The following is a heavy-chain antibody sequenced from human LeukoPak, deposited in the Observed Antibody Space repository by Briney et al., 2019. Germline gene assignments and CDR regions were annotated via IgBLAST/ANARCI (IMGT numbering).Heavy chain of an antibody. J-gene: IGHJ4*02. CDR3: ARDLMGRQWLVDDFDY. CDR1: GGSISNYY. Sequence: SETLPLTCTVSGGSISNYYWCWIRQPAGKGLEWIGRIYTSGSTNYNPSLKSRVTMSVDTSKNQFSLKLTSVTAADTAVYYCARDLMGRQWLVDDFDYWGQGTLVTVSS. V-gene: IGHV4-4*07. D-gene: IGHD6-19*01. CDR2: IYTSGST.